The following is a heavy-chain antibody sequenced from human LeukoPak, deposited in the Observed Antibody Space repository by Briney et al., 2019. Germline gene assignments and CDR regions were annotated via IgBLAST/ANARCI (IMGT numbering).Heavy chain of an antibody. D-gene: IGHD1-20*01. CDR1: GFTFSSYS. Sequence: GGSLRLSCAASGFTFSSYSMNWVRQAPGKGLEWVSSISSSSSYIYYADSVKGRFTISRDNAKNSLYLQMNSLRAEDTAVYYCAREVEDNWIPFDYWGREPWSPSPQ. V-gene: IGHV3-21*01. J-gene: IGHJ4*02. CDR3: AREVEDNWIPFDY. CDR2: ISSSSSYI.